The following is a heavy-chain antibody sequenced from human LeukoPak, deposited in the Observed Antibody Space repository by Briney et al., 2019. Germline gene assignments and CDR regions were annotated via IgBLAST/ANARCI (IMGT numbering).Heavy chain of an antibody. J-gene: IGHJ5*02. CDR2: INHSGST. CDR3: ARGPVVVPAAMRVRWFDP. CDR1: GGSFSGYY. Sequence: SETLSLTCAVYGGSFSGYYWSWIRQPPGKGLEWIGEINHSGSTNYNPSLKSRVTISVDTSKNQFSLKLSSVTAADTAVYYCARGPVVVPAAMRVRWFDPWGREPWSPSPQ. D-gene: IGHD2-2*01. V-gene: IGHV4-34*01.